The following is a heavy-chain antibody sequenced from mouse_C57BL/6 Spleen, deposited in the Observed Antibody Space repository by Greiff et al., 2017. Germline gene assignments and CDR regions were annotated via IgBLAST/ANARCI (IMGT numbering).Heavy chain of an antibody. V-gene: IGHV1-66*01. D-gene: IGHD3-3*01. CDR3: ARGRDTFDY. Sequence: QVHVKQSGPELVKPGASVKISCKASGYSFTSYYLHWVKQRPGQGLEWIGWIYPGSGNTKYNEKFKGKATLTADTSSSTAYMQLSSLTSEDSAVYYCARGRDTFDYGGQGTTLTVSS. CDR2: IYPGSGNT. CDR1: GYSFTSYY. J-gene: IGHJ2*01.